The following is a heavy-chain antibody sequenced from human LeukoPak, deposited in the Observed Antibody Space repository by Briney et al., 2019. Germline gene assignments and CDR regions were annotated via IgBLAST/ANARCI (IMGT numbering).Heavy chain of an antibody. Sequence: PGGSLRLSCAASGFTFSSYSMQWVRQTPGKGLEWVGIMSNSGENTFYGEAVKGRFTISRDNAKNSLCLQMNSLRAEDTAVYYCARDTARTMVRGVFNYWGQGTLVTVSS. CDR2: MSNSGENT. CDR1: GFTFSSYS. J-gene: IGHJ4*02. V-gene: IGHV3-33*05. D-gene: IGHD3-10*01. CDR3: ARDTARTMVRGVFNY.